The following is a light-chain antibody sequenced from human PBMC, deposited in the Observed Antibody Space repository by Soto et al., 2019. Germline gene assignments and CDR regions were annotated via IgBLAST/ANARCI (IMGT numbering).Light chain of an antibody. CDR2: DAS. J-gene: IGKJ2*02. CDR3: QHYDSVPCT. CDR1: QDMKNY. Sequence: DLQLTQSPSSLSASVGDRVTITCQASQDMKNYLIWYQQKAGEAPNLLIYDASTLGTGVSSRFSGSGSGTEFSLTITNLQPEDIATYYCQHYDSVPCTFGQGTRLEIK. V-gene: IGKV1-33*01.